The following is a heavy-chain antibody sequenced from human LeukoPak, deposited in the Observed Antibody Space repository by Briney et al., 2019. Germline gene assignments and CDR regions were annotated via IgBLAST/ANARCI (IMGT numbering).Heavy chain of an antibody. J-gene: IGHJ4*02. D-gene: IGHD3-22*01. CDR2: IIPIFGTA. CDR1: GGTFSSYA. CDR3: ARDLASSYYYDSSGTFDY. Sequence: GASVKVSCKASGGTFSSYAISWVRQAPGQGLEWMGGIIPIFGTANYAQKFQGRVTITADESTSTAYMELSSLRSEDTAVYYCARDLASSYYYDSSGTFDYWGQGTLVTVSS. V-gene: IGHV1-69*13.